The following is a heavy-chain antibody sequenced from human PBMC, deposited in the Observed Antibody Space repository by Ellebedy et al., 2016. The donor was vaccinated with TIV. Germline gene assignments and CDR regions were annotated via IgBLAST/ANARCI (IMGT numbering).Heavy chain of an antibody. D-gene: IGHD3-10*01. Sequence: AASVKVSCKASGYSFNNYGISWVRQAPGQGLEWMGWISAVNHKTNYAQKFQGRVTFTTDPSTRTAYMELRSLRSDDTAVYYCAKDWAAMNTFGSPFDYWGQGTLVTVSS. V-gene: IGHV1-18*01. CDR3: AKDWAAMNTFGSPFDY. CDR2: ISAVNHKT. CDR1: GYSFNNYG. J-gene: IGHJ4*02.